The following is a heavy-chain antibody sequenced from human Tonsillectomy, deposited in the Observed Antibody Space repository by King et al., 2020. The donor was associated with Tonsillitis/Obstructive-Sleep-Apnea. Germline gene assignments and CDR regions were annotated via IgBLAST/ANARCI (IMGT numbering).Heavy chain of an antibody. D-gene: IGHD2-21*02. J-gene: IGHJ4*02. CDR3: ARGRVTFDY. CDR1: GESFGGHY. V-gene: IGHV4-34*01. CDR2: INEGGST. Sequence: VQLQQWGAGLLKPSETLSLTCAVYGESFGGHYWSWIRQSPGEGLEWIGQINEGGSTNYNPSLKSRVTISADTSKNQFSLRLTSVTAADTAVYYCARGRVTFDYWGQGTQVTVSS.